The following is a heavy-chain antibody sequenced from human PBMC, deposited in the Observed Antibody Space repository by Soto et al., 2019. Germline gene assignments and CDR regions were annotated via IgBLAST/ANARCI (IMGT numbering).Heavy chain of an antibody. Sequence: EVQLVESGGGLVKPGGSLRLSCAASGFIFTDYSVNWVRQAPGKGLEWVSCISSTGSYINYADSVKGRFTISRDNAKNSLYLKMDSLRAEETAVYDCARDPSNLWEPDTYSQPWGQGTRFTVS. CDR2: ISSTGSYI. J-gene: IGHJ1*01. CDR1: GFIFTDYS. CDR3: ARDPSNLWEPDTYSQP. D-gene: IGHD1-26*01. V-gene: IGHV3-21*01.